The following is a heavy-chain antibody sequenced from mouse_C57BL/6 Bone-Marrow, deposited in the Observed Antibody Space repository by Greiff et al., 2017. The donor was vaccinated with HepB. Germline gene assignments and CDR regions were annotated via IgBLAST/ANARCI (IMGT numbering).Heavy chain of an antibody. Sequence: HLQQSDADLVKPGASVKISCKVSGYTFTDHTIHWMKQRPEQGLEWIGYIYPRDGSTKYNEKFKGKATLTADKSSSTAYMQLNSLTSEDSAVYFCARGGTYYSNYDYFDYWGQGTTLTVSS. V-gene: IGHV1-78*01. D-gene: IGHD2-5*01. CDR2: IYPRDGST. CDR1: GYTFTDHT. J-gene: IGHJ2*01. CDR3: ARGGTYYSNYDYFDY.